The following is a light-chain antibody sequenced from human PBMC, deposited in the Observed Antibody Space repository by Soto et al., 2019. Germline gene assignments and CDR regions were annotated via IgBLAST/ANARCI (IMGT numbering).Light chain of an antibody. CDR3: QQYGSSPLT. CDR2: RAS. Sequence: EIVLTQSPGTLSLSPGERATLSCRASQSVSSNYLAWYQQKPGQAPKVLIYRASSRATGIPDRFSGSGSGTDFTLTISRLEPEDFGVHYCQQYGSSPLTLGGGTKVDLK. J-gene: IGKJ4*01. CDR1: QSVSSNY. V-gene: IGKV3-20*01.